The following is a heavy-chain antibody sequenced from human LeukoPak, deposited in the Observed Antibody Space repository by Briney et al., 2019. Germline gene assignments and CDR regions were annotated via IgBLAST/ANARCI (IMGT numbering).Heavy chain of an antibody. CDR1: GYTFTSYG. CDR2: ITAYNDNT. V-gene: IGHV1-18*01. Sequence: GASVKVSCKASGYTFTSYGIGWVRQAPGQGLEWMGWITAYNDNTYYAQKLQGRVTMTTDTSTSTAYMELRSLRSDDTAVYYCARDLRRGSSSWYVSGGDYWGQGTLVTVSS. J-gene: IGHJ4*02. CDR3: ARDLRRGSSSWYVSGGDY. D-gene: IGHD6-13*01.